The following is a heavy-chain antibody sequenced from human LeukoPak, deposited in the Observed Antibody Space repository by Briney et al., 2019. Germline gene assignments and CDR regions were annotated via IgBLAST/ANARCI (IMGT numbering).Heavy chain of an antibody. V-gene: IGHV1-46*01. Sequence: ASVTVSFKASGYTFTIYYIHWVRQAPGQGLEWMGIINPSGGSTTYAQKFRGRVTMTRDTSTSTVYMELSSLRSEDTAVYYCVSFVAAAGKEVDYWGQGTLVTVSS. J-gene: IGHJ4*02. CDR2: INPSGGST. CDR1: GYTFTIYY. CDR3: VSFVAAAGKEVDY. D-gene: IGHD6-13*01.